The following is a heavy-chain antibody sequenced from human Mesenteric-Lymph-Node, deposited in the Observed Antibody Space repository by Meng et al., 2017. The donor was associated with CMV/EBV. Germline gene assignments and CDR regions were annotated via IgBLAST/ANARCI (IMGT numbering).Heavy chain of an antibody. CDR1: GFTFTTSG. V-gene: IGHV3-30*02. D-gene: IGHD3-3*01. CDR3: VKDFWSGSSDAFDI. J-gene: IGHJ3*02. Sequence: GESLKISCEASGFTFTTSGMHWVRQAPGKGLEWVAFIRYDGSNKYYADSVKGRFTISRDNSKNTLYLQMNSLRGDDTALYYCVKDFWSGSSDAFDIWGRGTMVTVSS. CDR2: IRYDGSNK.